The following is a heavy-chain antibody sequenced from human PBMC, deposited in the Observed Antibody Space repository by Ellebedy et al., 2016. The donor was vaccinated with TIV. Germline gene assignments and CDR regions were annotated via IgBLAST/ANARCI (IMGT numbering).Heavy chain of an antibody. D-gene: IGHD3-10*01. CDR3: ARRDGYYFDY. Sequence: GSLRLXXTVSGGSVSSCSYYWTWIRQPPGKGLEWIGYIYHSGSTNYNPSLKSRVTISVDTSKNQFSLKLSSVTAADTAVYYCARRDGYYFDYWGQGTLVTVSS. J-gene: IGHJ4*02. V-gene: IGHV4-61*01. CDR1: GGSVSSCSYY. CDR2: IYHSGST.